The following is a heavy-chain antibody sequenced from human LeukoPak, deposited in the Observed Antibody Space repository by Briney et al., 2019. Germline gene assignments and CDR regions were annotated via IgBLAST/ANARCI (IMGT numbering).Heavy chain of an antibody. CDR2: IYYSGST. D-gene: IGHD6-13*01. V-gene: IGHV4-59*01. CDR3: ARGGSLRPPIYFDY. CDR1: GGSICSYY. Sequence: SETLSLTCTVSGGSICSYYWSWIRQPPGKGLEWIGYIYYSGSTNYNPSLKSRVTISVDTSKNQFSLKLSSVTAADTAVYYCARGGSLRPPIYFDYWGQGTLVTVSS. J-gene: IGHJ4*02.